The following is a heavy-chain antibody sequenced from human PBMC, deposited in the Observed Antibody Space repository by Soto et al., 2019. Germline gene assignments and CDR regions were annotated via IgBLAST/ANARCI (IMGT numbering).Heavy chain of an antibody. Sequence: ASXKVSCKASGYTFTSYGSSWVRQAPGQGLEWMGWISAYNGNTNYAQKLQGRVTMTTDTSTSTAYMELRSLRSDDTAVYYCARDGYASSGYYSDYWGQGTLVTVSS. V-gene: IGHV1-18*01. CDR1: GYTFTSYG. CDR2: ISAYNGNT. D-gene: IGHD3-22*01. CDR3: ARDGYASSGYYSDY. J-gene: IGHJ4*02.